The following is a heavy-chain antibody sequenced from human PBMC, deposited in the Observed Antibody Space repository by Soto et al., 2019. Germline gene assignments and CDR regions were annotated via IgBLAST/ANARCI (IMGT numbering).Heavy chain of an antibody. CDR3: ARHKSPVTIKCPFDP. V-gene: IGHV4-39*01. J-gene: IGHJ5*02. D-gene: IGHD4-17*01. CDR1: GGSISNSSYY. Sequence: PSETLSLTCTVSGGSISNSSYYWGWIRQPPGKGLEWIANIHYDGSTYYNPSLKRRVTIFVDTSKNQFSLKLSSATAADTAVYYCARHKSPVTIKCPFDPWGQGTLVTVSS. CDR2: IHYDGST.